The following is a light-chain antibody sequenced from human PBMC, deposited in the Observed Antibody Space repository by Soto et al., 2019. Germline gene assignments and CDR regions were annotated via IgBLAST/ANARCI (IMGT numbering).Light chain of an antibody. J-gene: IGKJ1*01. CDR2: AAS. Sequence: IELTQSRYSLSSSGGDRVPLTWRASQNINNYLNWYQQKPGKAPKLMIYAASTLQRGVPSRFSGSGSGTDFTLTISSLQPEDFATYYCQQSYSSPRTFGQGTKVDIK. CDR1: QNINNY. V-gene: IGKV1-39*01. CDR3: QQSYSSPRT.